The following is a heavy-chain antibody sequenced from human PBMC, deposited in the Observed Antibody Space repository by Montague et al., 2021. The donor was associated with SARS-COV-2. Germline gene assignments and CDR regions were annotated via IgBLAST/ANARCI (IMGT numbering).Heavy chain of an antibody. CDR2: IYYSGST. Sequence: SETLSLTCTVSGXSVSSGGYYWSWIRQPPGKGLEWIGYIYYSGSTNYKPSVKSRVTMSVDKSNNQLSPRLTSVTAADTAVYYCARVCPSAWRQLDCWGQGILVTVSS. V-gene: IGHV4-61*08. CDR3: ARVCPSAWRQLDC. CDR1: GXSVSSGGYY. J-gene: IGHJ4*02. D-gene: IGHD6-19*01.